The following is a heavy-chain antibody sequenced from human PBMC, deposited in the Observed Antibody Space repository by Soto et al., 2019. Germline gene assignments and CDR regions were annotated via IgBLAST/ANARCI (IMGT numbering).Heavy chain of an antibody. CDR3: AAATRGYLYYGLDV. D-gene: IGHD5-12*01. CDR2: TYYRTRWYN. J-gene: IGHJ6*02. CDR1: GDSVSSNRAA. V-gene: IGHV6-1*01. Sequence: QIQLQQSGPGLVKPSQTLSLTCAISGDSVSSNRAAWNWIRQSPSRGLEWLGRTYYRTRWYNDYAVSVKGRITINPAPSKNQISLQLKSVTPEDTAVYYCAAATRGYLYYGLDVWGQGTKVTVSS.